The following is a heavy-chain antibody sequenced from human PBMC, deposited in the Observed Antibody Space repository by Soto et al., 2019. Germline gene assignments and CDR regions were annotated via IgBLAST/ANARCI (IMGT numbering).Heavy chain of an antibody. CDR1: GYTFTSYY. D-gene: IGHD3-22*01. V-gene: IGHV1-46*01. J-gene: IGHJ4*02. Sequence: ASVKVSFKASGYTFTSYYMHWLRQAPGQGLEWMGIINPSGGSTSYAQKFQGRVTMTRDTSTSTVYMELSSLRSEDTAVYYCARGQGYYDSSGYTGGALGYWGQGTLVTVSS. CDR2: INPSGGST. CDR3: ARGQGYYDSSGYTGGALGY.